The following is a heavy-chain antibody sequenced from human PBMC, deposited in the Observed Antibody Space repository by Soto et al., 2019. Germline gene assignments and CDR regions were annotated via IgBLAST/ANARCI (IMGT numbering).Heavy chain of an antibody. D-gene: IGHD1-26*01. CDR3: AKEGGLSGSYYISSSYYFDY. Sequence: LRLSCAASGFTFSSYGMHWVRQAPGKGLEWVAIISYDGSNTYYADSVKGRFTISRDNSKNTLYLQMNSLRAEDTSVYYCAKEGGLSGSYYISSSYYFDYWGQCPLVNVSS. V-gene: IGHV3-30*18. CDR2: ISYDGSNT. J-gene: IGHJ4*02. CDR1: GFTFSSYG.